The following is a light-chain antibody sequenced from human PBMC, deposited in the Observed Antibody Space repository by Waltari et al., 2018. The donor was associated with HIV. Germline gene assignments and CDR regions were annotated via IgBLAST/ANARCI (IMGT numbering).Light chain of an antibody. Sequence: QSVVTQPPSASGTPGQRVTISCSGSSSNIGDNYVYWYQQFPGTTPKLLIYMNDRRPSGVPDRFSGSKSGTPASLAISGLRSEDEADYYCATWDNSLSVWVFGGGSKLTVL. CDR1: SSNIGDNY. CDR2: MND. CDR3: ATWDNSLSVWV. V-gene: IGLV1-47*01. J-gene: IGLJ3*02.